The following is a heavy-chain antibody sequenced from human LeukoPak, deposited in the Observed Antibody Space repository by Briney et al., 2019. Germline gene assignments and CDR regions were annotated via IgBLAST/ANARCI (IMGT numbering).Heavy chain of an antibody. CDR1: GFTSSRHA. V-gene: IGHV3-23*01. Sequence: RGSLRLSCAASGFTSSRHALSWVRQAPGKGLEWVSTIRGSGGITNYADSVKGRFTISRDNSKNTLYLQMNSLRAEDTAVFYCAKDAHCGGGRCYGMDFWGQKTTVTVSS. CDR2: IRGSGGIT. J-gene: IGHJ6*02. CDR3: AKDAHCGGGRCYGMDF. D-gene: IGHD2-15*01.